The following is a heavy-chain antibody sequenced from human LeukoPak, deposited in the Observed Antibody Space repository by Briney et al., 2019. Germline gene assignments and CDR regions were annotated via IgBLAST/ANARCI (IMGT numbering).Heavy chain of an antibody. CDR3: AREFYGDYGWFDP. V-gene: IGHV4-34*01. CDR2: INHSGST. J-gene: IGHJ5*02. CDR1: GGSFSGYY. D-gene: IGHD4-17*01. Sequence: SETLSLTCAVYGGSFSGYYWSWIRQPPGKGLEWIGEINHSGSTNYNPSLKGRVTISVDTSKNQFSLKLSSVTAADTAVYYCAREFYGDYGWFDPWGQGTLVTVSS.